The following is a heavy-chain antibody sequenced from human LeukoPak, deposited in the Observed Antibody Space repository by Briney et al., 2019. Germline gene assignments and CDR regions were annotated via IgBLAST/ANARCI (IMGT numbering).Heavy chain of an antibody. Sequence: SVKVSCKASGGTFSSSAISWVRQAPGQWLEWMGGIIPIFGTANYAQKFQGRVTITADESTSTAYMELSSLRSEDTAVYYCARGTPKSWSGYWKFDYWGQGTLVTVSS. V-gene: IGHV1-69*01. CDR2: IIPIFGTA. J-gene: IGHJ4*02. CDR1: GGTFSSSA. CDR3: ARGTPKSWSGYWKFDY. D-gene: IGHD3-3*01.